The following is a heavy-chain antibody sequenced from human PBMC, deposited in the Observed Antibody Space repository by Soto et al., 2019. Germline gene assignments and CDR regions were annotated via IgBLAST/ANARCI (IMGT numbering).Heavy chain of an antibody. CDR1: GGTFSSYT. V-gene: IGHV1-69*08. Sequence: QVQLVQSGAEVKKPGSSVKVSCKASGGTFSSYTISWVRQAPGQGLEWMGRIIPILGIANYAQKFQGRVTITADKSTSTAYMELSSLRSEETAVYYCARDIGRFGELSYYMDVWGKGTTVTVSS. J-gene: IGHJ6*03. CDR2: IIPILGIA. CDR3: ARDIGRFGELSYYMDV. D-gene: IGHD3-10*01.